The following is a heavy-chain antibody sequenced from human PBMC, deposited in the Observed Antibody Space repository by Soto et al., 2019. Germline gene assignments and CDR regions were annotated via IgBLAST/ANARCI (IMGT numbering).Heavy chain of an antibody. V-gene: IGHV1-69*01. J-gene: IGHJ6*02. CDR1: GGTFSSYA. D-gene: IGHD3-3*01. Sequence: QVQLVQSGAEVKKPGSSVKVSCKASGGTFSSYAISWVRQAPGQGLEWMGWIIPIFETANYAQKFQGRVTVTTDESTSTAYMELSSLRSEDTAVHYCARGPIVGVVRAYYYGGMDVWGQGTTVTVSS. CDR3: ARGPIVGVVRAYYYGGMDV. CDR2: IIPIFETA.